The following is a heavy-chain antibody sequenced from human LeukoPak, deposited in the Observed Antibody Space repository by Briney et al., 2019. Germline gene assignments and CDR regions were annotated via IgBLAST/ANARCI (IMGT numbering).Heavy chain of an antibody. Sequence: SETLSLTCAVYGGSFSGYYWSWIRQHPGKGLEWIGYIYYSGSTYYNPSLKSRVTISVDTSKNQFSLKLSSVTAADTAVYYCARGGYSYGYEHWFDPWGQGTLVTVSS. V-gene: IGHV4-34*01. CDR1: GGSFSGYY. D-gene: IGHD5-18*01. J-gene: IGHJ5*02. CDR3: ARGGYSYGYEHWFDP. CDR2: IYYSGST.